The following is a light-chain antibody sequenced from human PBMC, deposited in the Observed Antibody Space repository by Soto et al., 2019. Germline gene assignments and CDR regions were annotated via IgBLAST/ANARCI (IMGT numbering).Light chain of an antibody. J-gene: IGKJ1*01. CDR2: GAS. CDR3: QQYNNWPLT. Sequence: EIVMTQSPATLSVSPGERATLSCRASQSDSSNLAWYQQKPGQAPRLLIYGASTRATGIPARFSGSGSGTEFTPTISSLQSEDFAVYYCQQYNNWPLTFGQVTKVDIK. CDR1: QSDSSN. V-gene: IGKV3-15*01.